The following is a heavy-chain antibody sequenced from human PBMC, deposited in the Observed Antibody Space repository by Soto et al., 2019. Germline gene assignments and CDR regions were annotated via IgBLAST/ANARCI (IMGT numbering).Heavy chain of an antibody. CDR3: ARVETCSSTSCYSVFDY. D-gene: IGHD2-2*01. J-gene: IGHJ4*02. V-gene: IGHV3-74*03. CDR1: GFTFSSYW. Sequence: EVQLVESGGGLVQPGGSLRLSCAASGFTFSSYWMHWVRQAPGKGLVWVSRINSDGSGTTYADSVKGRFTISRDNAKNTLYLQMNSLRAEDTAVYYCARVETCSSTSCYSVFDYWGQGTLVTVSS. CDR2: INSDGSGT.